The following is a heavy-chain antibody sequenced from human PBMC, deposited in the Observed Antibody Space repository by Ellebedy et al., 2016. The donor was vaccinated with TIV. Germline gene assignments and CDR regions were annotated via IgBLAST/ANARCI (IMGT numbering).Heavy chain of an antibody. V-gene: IGHV4-39*07. J-gene: IGHJ5*02. CDR3: ARIPAGSRGSALNWFDP. D-gene: IGHD3-10*01. CDR2: IYFIGHT. CDR1: DDSFGSSRLS. Sequence: SETLSLTCTVSDDSFGSSRLSWGWIRQPPGKGLEWIGNIYFIGHTYYNPSLRGRVTISLDGPQSQFSLRLSPVTAADTAVYYCARIPAGSRGSALNWFDPWGQGTLVTVSS.